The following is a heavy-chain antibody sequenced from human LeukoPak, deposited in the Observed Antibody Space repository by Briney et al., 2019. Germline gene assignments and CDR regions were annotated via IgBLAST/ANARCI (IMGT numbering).Heavy chain of an antibody. CDR3: ARGDYGDRGGRHCYYYMDV. CDR2: MYTSGST. D-gene: IGHD4-17*01. Sequence: PSETLSLACTVSGGSISSGGYYWSWIRQPAGKGLEWIGHMYTSGSTNYNPSLKSRVTISVDTSKNQFSLKLSSVTAADTAVYFCARGDYGDRGGRHCYYYMDVWGKGTTVTVSS. CDR1: GGSISSGGYY. V-gene: IGHV4-61*09. J-gene: IGHJ6*03.